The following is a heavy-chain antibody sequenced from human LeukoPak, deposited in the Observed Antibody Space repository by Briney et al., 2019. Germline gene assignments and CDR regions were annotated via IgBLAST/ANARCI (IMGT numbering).Heavy chain of an antibody. CDR1: GFTFTTYS. J-gene: IGHJ4*02. Sequence: PGGSLRLSCAASGFTFTTYSINWVRQAPGKGLEWVSYISSSSTIYYADSVKGRFTISRDNAKNSLYLQMNSLRAEDTAVYYCARGSYGDYYFDYWGQGTLVTVSS. CDR3: ARGSYGDYYFDY. CDR2: ISSSSTI. D-gene: IGHD4-17*01. V-gene: IGHV3-48*01.